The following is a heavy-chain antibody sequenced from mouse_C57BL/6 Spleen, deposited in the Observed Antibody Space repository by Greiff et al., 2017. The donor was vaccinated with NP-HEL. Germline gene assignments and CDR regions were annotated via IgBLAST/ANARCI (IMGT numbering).Heavy chain of an antibody. V-gene: IGHV1-76*01. CDR3: SRDGGYDGGSFDY. D-gene: IGHD2-2*01. J-gene: IGHJ2*01. CDR1: GYTFTDYY. CDR2: IYPGSGNT. Sequence: QVQLQQSGAELVRPGASVKLSCKASGYTFTDYYINWVKQRPGQGLEWIARIYPGSGNTNYNEKFKGKATLTVEKSSSTAYMQLSSLTSEDSAVFVYSRDGGYDGGSFDYWGQGTTLTVSS.